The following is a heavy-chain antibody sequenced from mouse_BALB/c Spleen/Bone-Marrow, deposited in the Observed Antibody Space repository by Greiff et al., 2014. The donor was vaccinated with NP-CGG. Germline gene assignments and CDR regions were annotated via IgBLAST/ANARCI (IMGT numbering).Heavy chain of an antibody. Sequence: EVKLVESGGGLVKPGGSLKLSCAASGFTFSDFYMYWVRQTPEKRLEWVATISYGGSYIYYPDSVKGRFTISRDDAKNNLYLQVSSLKSEDTAMYYCARDRGVQGYAMDYWGQGTSVTVSS. J-gene: IGHJ4*01. CDR1: GFTFSDFY. CDR2: ISYGGSYI. D-gene: IGHD2-14*01. V-gene: IGHV5-4*02. CDR3: ARDRGVQGYAMDY.